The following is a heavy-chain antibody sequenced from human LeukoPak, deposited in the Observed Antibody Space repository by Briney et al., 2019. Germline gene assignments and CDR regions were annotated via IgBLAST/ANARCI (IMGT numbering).Heavy chain of an antibody. V-gene: IGHV3-9*03. Sequence: GGSLRLSCAASGFTFSSYAMHWVRHAPGKGLEWVSGISWNSGSIGYADSVKGQFTISRDNAKNSLYLQMNSLRAEDMALYYCAKGLEGALPDAFDIWGQGTMVTVSS. CDR2: ISWNSGSI. D-gene: IGHD1-26*01. CDR1: GFTFSSYA. CDR3: AKGLEGALPDAFDI. J-gene: IGHJ3*02.